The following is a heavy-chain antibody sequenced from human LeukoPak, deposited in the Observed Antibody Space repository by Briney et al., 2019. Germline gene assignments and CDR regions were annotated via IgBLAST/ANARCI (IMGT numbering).Heavy chain of an antibody. CDR2: IYYSGRT. V-gene: IGHV4-39*07. J-gene: IGHJ4*02. D-gene: IGHD6-6*01. CDR3: GRVFGGSSKSDY. Sequence: PSETLSLTRTVSGGSISSISHYWGCIPPPPGKGLEWIGSIYYSGRTYYNPSLKSRVTISVDTSKNQFSLKLSSVAAADSAVYYCGRVFGGSSKSDYWGQGTLVTVSS. CDR1: GGSISSISHY.